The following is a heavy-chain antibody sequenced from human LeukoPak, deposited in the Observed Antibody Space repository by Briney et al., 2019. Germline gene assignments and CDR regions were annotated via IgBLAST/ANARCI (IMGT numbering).Heavy chain of an antibody. CDR1: GYTFTSYD. D-gene: IGHD3-16*01. V-gene: IGHV1-2*02. Sequence: ASVKVSCKASGYTFTSYDINWVRQAPGQGLEWMGWINPNSGGTDYAQKFQGRVNMTRDTSISTAYMELRRLRSDDTAVYYRATPRERRFTRVDYWGQGTLVTVSS. CDR2: INPNSGGT. J-gene: IGHJ4*02. CDR3: ATPRERRFTRVDY.